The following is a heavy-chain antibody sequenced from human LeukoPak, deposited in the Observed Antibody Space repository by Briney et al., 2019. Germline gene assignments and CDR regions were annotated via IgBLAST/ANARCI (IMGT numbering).Heavy chain of an antibody. Sequence: GGSLRLSCAVSGVSVNSYFMGWVRQAPGKGLEWVSLISIEGITHHADSVRGRFTISRDNSKNILYLQMNSLRVDDTAFYYCARGRGGDWGRGALVTVSS. CDR1: GVSVNSYF. D-gene: IGHD2-15*01. V-gene: IGHV3-53*01. CDR3: ARGRGGD. J-gene: IGHJ4*02. CDR2: ISIEGIT.